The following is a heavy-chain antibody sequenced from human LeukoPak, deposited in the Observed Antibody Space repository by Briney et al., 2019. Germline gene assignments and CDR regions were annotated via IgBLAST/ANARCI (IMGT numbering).Heavy chain of an antibody. CDR2: INHSGST. CDR1: GGSFSGYY. CDR3: ARGRVGARVRAPYYFDY. D-gene: IGHD1-26*01. V-gene: IGHV4-34*01. Sequence: SETLSRTCAVYGGSFSGYYWSWIRQPPGKGLKWIGEINHSGSTNYDPSLKSRVTISVDTSKNQFSLKLSSVTAADTAVYYCARGRVGARVRAPYYFDYWGQGTLVTVSS. J-gene: IGHJ4*02.